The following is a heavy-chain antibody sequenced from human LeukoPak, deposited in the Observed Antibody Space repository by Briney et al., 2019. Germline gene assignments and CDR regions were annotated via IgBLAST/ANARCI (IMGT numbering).Heavy chain of an antibody. CDR1: GGSISSSSYY. CDR2: IYYSGST. D-gene: IGHD2-15*01. V-gene: IGHV4-39*01. J-gene: IGHJ5*02. CDR3: ARVVVVVAANNWFDP. Sequence: PSETLSLTCTVSGGSISSSSYYWGWLRQPPGKGLEWIGSIYYSGSTYYNPSLKSRVTISVDTSKNQFSLKLSSVTAADTAVYYCARVVVVVAANNWFDPWGQGTLVTVSS.